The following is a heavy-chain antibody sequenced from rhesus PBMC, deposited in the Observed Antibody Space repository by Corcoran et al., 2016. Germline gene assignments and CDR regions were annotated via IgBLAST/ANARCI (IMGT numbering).Heavy chain of an antibody. CDR2: ITYSGST. V-gene: IGHV4-122*02. D-gene: IGHD3-28*01. J-gene: IGHJ4*01. CDR1: GGSISSGYYY. CDR3: ARNYYYDSARTDY. Sequence: QVQLQESGPGLVKPSETLSLTCAVSGGSISSGYYYWSWIRQPPGKGLEWIGYITYSGSTSYNPSLNSRVTISRDTSKNQVSLKLSSVTAADTAVYYCARNYYYDSARTDYWGQGVLVTVSS.